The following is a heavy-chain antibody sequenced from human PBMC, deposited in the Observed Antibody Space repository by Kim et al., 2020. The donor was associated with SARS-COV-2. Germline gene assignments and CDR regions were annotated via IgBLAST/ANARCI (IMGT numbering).Heavy chain of an antibody. V-gene: IGHV4-39*01. D-gene: IGHD3-22*01. CDR1: GGSISSSSYY. J-gene: IGHJ6*02. CDR2: IYYSGST. Sequence: SETLSLTCTVSGGSISSSSYYWGWIRQPPGKGLEWIGSIYYSGSTYYNPSLKSRVTISVDTSKNQFSLKLSSVTAADTAVYYCARKRNYYDSSGYNYYYYCYGMDVWGQGTTVTVSS. CDR3: ARKRNYYDSSGYNYYYYCYGMDV.